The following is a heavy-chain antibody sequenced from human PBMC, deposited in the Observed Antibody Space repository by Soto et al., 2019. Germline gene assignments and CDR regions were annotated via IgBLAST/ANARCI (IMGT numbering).Heavy chain of an antibody. J-gene: IGHJ4*02. CDR2: IYYSGST. CDR3: ARSTVVTLLIYY. CDR1: CGSVSSCSYY. D-gene: IGHD4-17*01. V-gene: IGHV4-61*01. Sequence: SETLSLTCTVSCGSVSSCSYYWSWIRQPPGKGLEWIGYIYYSGSTNYNPSLKSRVTISVDTSKNQFSLKLSSVTAADTAVYYCARSTVVTLLIYYWGQGTLVTVSS.